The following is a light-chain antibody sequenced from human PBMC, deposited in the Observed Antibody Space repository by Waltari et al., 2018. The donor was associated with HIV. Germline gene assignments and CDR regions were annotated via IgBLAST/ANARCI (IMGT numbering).Light chain of an antibody. J-gene: IGLJ1*01. CDR3: YSYAGRETQYV. CDR2: DVN. V-gene: IGLV2-23*02. CDR1: SSDVGTFNL. Sequence: QSALTQSASVSGSLGQSITISCTGTSSDVGTFNLVSWYQQHPGKAPKLMIYDVNKRPSGVSYRFSGSKAGNTASLTISGLQAEDEADYYCYSYAGRETQYVSGSGTKVAVL.